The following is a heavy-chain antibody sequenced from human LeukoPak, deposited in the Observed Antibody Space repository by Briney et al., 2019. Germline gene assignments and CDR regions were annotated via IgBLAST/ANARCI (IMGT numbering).Heavy chain of an antibody. CDR1: GYSFTRYW. D-gene: IGHD5-24*01. J-gene: IGHJ4*02. V-gene: IGHV5-51*07. CDR3: ARHRGGYNYYFDL. Sequence: GESLKISCEGSGYSFTRYWIGWVHQTPGKGLEWMGIIWPGDSDTRYSPSFEGQVTISADKSINTAYLQWSSLTASDTAVYYCARHRGGYNYYFDLWGQGTLVTVSS. CDR2: IWPGDSDT.